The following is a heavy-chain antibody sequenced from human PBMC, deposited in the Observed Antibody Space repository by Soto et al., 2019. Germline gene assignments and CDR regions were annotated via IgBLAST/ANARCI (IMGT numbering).Heavy chain of an antibody. J-gene: IGHJ6*02. CDR3: ARDSSAAARRGGMDV. Sequence: EVQLVESWGGLVQPGGSLRLSCAASGFTFSTYSMNWVRQAPGKGLECVSYISNTGGTRYSADYVKGRITISRDNATNSLYLQLSSLRQEDTAVYYCARDSSAAARRGGMDVWGQGITVPVYS. CDR1: GFTFSTYS. CDR2: ISNTGGTR. D-gene: IGHD6-6*01. V-gene: IGHV3-48*02.